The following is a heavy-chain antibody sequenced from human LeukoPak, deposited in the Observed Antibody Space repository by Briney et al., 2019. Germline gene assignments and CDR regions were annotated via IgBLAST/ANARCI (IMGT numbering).Heavy chain of an antibody. CDR2: ISYDGSNK. V-gene: IGHV3-30-3*01. CDR1: GFTFSSYA. Sequence: GGSLRLSCAASGFTFSSYAMHWVRQAPGKGLEWVAVISYDGSNKYYADSVKGRFTISRDNSKNTLYLQMNSLRAEDTAVYYCARERKWLADYWGQGTLVTVSS. CDR3: ARERKWLADY. J-gene: IGHJ4*02. D-gene: IGHD6-19*01.